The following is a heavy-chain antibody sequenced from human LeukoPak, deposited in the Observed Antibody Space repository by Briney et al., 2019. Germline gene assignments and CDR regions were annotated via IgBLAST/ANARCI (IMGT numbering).Heavy chain of an antibody. CDR2: TYYRSKWYN. D-gene: IGHD6-13*01. J-gene: IGHJ6*02. CDR1: GDSVSSNSAA. V-gene: IGHV6-1*01. Sequence: SQTLSLTCDISGDSVSSNSAAWNWIRQSPSRGLEWLGRTYYRSKWYNDYAVSMKSRITINPDTSKNQFSLQLNSVTPEDTAVYYCARRKAATFGMDVWGQGTTVTVSS. CDR3: ARRKAATFGMDV.